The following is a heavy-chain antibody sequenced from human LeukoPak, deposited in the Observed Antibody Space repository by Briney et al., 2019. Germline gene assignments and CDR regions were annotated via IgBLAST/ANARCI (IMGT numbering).Heavy chain of an antibody. CDR2: IYYSGST. Sequence: SQTLSLTCTVSGVSFSSGGYYWSGIRQHPGKGLEWIGYIYYSGSTYYNPSLKSRVTISVDTSKNQFSLKLSSVTAADTAVYSCAREDYGTDTAAFDMWGQGTMVTVSS. CDR3: AREDYGTDTAAFDM. V-gene: IGHV4-31*03. J-gene: IGHJ3*02. D-gene: IGHD4-17*01. CDR1: GVSFSSGGYY.